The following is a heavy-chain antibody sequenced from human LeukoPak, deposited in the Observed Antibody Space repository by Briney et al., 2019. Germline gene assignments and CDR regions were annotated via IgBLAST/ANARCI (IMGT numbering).Heavy chain of an antibody. J-gene: IGHJ3*02. CDR3: ARDYGGSGAFDI. D-gene: IGHD4-23*01. CDR2: IFSTGNT. CDR1: GGSISNYY. Sequence: SETLSLTCTVSGGSISNYYWSWSRQPPGKGLEWIGYIFSTGNTNYNPSLKSRVTISVDTSQNQSSLRLTSVTAADTAVYYCARDYGGSGAFDIWAQGTMVTVSS. V-gene: IGHV4-59*01.